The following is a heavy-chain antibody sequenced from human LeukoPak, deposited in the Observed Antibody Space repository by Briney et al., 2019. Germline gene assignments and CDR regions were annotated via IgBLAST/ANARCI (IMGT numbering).Heavy chain of an antibody. V-gene: IGHV1-3*01. CDR2: TNAANGNT. J-gene: IGHJ4*02. CDR1: GYTFTNYA. D-gene: IGHD2-15*01. Sequence: ASGKVSCKASGYTFTNYAMHWVRQAPGQRVEGVGWTNAANGNTKYSEKFQGRVTITTDTSANTAYMELSSLRSEDTAVYYCARDLGYCSGGSCTEFIYWGQGTLVTVSS. CDR3: ARDLGYCSGGSCTEFIY.